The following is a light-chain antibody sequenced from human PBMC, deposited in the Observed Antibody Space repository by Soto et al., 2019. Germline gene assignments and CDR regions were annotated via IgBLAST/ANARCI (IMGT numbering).Light chain of an antibody. CDR1: SSHHGAGYD. CDR2: GNS. J-gene: IGLJ1*01. CDR3: QSYDSSLSGSSV. V-gene: IGLV1-40*01. Sequence: VLKRAASGNRVPRGGGRIIHKRSSSHHGAGYDVHWYQQLPGTAPKLLIYGNSNRPSGVPDRFSGSKSGTSASLAITGLQAEDEADYYCQSYDSSLSGSSVFGTGTKVTVL.